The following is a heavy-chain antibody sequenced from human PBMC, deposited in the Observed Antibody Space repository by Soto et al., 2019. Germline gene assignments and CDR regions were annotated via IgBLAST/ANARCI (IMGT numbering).Heavy chain of an antibody. D-gene: IGHD2-21*02. Sequence: VASVKVSCKASGYTFTSYAMHWVRQAPGQRLEWMGWINAGNGNTKYSQKFQGRVTITRDTSASTAYMELSSLRSEDTAVYYCARALGGGDWFYYYYYGMDVWGQGTTVTVSS. J-gene: IGHJ6*02. CDR3: ARALGGGDWFYYYYYGMDV. V-gene: IGHV1-3*01. CDR2: INAGNGNT. CDR1: GYTFTSYA.